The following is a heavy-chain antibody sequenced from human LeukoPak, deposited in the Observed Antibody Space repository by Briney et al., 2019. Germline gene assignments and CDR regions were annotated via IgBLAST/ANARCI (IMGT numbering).Heavy chain of an antibody. V-gene: IGHV1-18*01. D-gene: IGHD3-22*01. Sequence: ASVKVSCKASGYTFTSDGSSWVRQAPGQGLERMGWIRAYNGDTNYAQKLQGRVTMTTDTSTSTAYMELRSLRSDDTAVYYCARDDPLQYYYDSSGYYAFDIWGQGTMVTVSS. CDR1: GYTFTSDG. J-gene: IGHJ3*02. CDR2: IRAYNGDT. CDR3: ARDDPLQYYYDSSGYYAFDI.